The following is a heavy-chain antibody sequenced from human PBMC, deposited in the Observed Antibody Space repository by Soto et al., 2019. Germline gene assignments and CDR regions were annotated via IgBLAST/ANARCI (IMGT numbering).Heavy chain of an antibody. CDR1: GYSFTSYW. V-gene: IGHV5-10-1*01. J-gene: IGHJ6*02. CDR3: ARRGVGYCSGGRCNSLGMDV. D-gene: IGHD2-15*01. Sequence: LGESLKISCKGSGYSFTSYWISWVRQMPGKGLEWMGRIDPSDSYTNYSPSFQGHVTISADKSISTAYLQWSSLKASDTAMYYCARRGVGYCSGGRCNSLGMDVWGQGTTVTVSS. CDR2: IDPSDSYT.